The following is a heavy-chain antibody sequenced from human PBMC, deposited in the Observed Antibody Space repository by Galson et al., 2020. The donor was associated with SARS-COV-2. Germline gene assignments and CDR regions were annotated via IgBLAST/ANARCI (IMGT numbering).Heavy chain of an antibody. Sequence: ASVKVSCKASGYTFTSYGISWVRQAPGQGLEWMGWISAYNGNTNYAQKLQGRVTMTTDTSTSTAYMELRSLRSDDTAVYYCARNYYDSSGYYDWVYYYGMDVWGQGTTVTVSS. CDR1: GYTFTSYG. CDR2: ISAYNGNT. D-gene: IGHD3-22*01. V-gene: IGHV1-18*01. J-gene: IGHJ6*02. CDR3: ARNYYDSSGYYDWVYYYGMDV.